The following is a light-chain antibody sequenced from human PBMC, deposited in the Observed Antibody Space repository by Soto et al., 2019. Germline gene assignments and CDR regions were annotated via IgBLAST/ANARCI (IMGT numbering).Light chain of an antibody. CDR3: QQYGSSTGVT. CDR1: QTVSTKY. V-gene: IGKV3-20*01. J-gene: IGKJ3*01. Sequence: ENVLTQSPGTLSLSPGERATLSCRASQTVSTKYVAWYQQKPGQAPRLLIYGTSSRATGIPDRLSGSGSGIDFMLTISRLEPEDFAVYYCQQYGSSTGVTFGPGTKLDIK. CDR2: GTS.